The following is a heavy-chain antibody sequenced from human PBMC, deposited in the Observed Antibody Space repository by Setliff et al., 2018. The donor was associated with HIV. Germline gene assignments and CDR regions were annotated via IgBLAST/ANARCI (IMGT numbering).Heavy chain of an antibody. V-gene: IGHV3-33*01. CDR2: IWYDGRNK. J-gene: IGHJ4*02. CDR1: GFTFHSYG. D-gene: IGHD3-10*01. Sequence: PGESLKISCAASGFTFHSYGMHWVRQAPGKGLEWVAVIWYDGRNKYYAGSVKGRFTISRDNSKKTLYLQMNSLRAEDTAVYYCARKPRDGYYIDYWGQGTLVTVSS. CDR3: ARKPRDGYYIDY.